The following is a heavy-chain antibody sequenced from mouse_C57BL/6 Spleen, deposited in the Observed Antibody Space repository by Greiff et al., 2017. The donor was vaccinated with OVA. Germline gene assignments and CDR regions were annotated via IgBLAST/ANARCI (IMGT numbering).Heavy chain of an antibody. Sequence: VQLVESGGGLVQPKGSLKLSCAASGFRFNTYAMNWVRQAPGKGLDWVARIRSKSNNYAPYYADSVKDRFTIYRDDSESMLYLQRNNLKTEDTARYYSVRLDSSGYGYWGQGTTLTVSS. V-gene: IGHV10-1*01. CDR2: IRSKSNNYAP. CDR1: GFRFNTYA. D-gene: IGHD3-2*02. J-gene: IGHJ2*01. CDR3: VRLDSSGYGY.